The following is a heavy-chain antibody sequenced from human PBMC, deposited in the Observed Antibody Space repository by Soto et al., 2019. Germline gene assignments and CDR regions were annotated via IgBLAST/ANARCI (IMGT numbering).Heavy chain of an antibody. J-gene: IGHJ6*03. CDR2: IYYSGST. CDR1: GGSISSGGYY. V-gene: IGHV4-31*03. CDR3: AREVTMVRGSYYYYYYMDV. D-gene: IGHD3-10*01. Sequence: QVQLQESGPGLVKPSQTLSLTCTVSGGSISSGGYYWSWIRQHPGKGLEWIGYIYYSGSTYYNPSLKSRVTLSLDTSKNQFSLKLSCVTAADTAVYYCAREVTMVRGSYYYYYYMDVWGKGTTVTVSS.